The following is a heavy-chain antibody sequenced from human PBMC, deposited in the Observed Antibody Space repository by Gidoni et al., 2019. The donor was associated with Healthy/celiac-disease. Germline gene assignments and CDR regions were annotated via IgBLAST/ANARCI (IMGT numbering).Heavy chain of an antibody. CDR3: ARDRHWYAAAFDI. Sequence: VQPVESGGGLVKPGGSPRLSCAASGFTFSDYYMSWIRQAPGKGLEWVSYISSSSSYTNYADSVKGRFTISRDNAKNSLYLQMNSLRTEDTAVYYCARDRHWYAAAFDIWGQGTMVTVSS. CDR2: ISSSSSYT. D-gene: IGHD6-13*01. CDR1: GFTFSDYY. J-gene: IGHJ3*02. V-gene: IGHV3-11*05.